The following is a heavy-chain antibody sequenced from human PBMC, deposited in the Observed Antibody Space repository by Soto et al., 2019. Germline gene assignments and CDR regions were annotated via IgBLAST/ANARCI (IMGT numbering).Heavy chain of an antibody. CDR3: AWINDILTGYYSKLTQVWFDP. V-gene: IGHV1-18*01. CDR1: GYTFTSYG. CDR2: ISAYNGNT. Sequence: ASVKVSCKASGYTFTSYGISWVRQAPGQGLEWMGWISAYNGNTNYAQKLQGRVTMTTDTSTSTAYMELRSLRSDDTAVYYCAWINDILTGYYSKLTQVWFDPWGQGTLVTVSS. D-gene: IGHD3-9*01. J-gene: IGHJ5*02.